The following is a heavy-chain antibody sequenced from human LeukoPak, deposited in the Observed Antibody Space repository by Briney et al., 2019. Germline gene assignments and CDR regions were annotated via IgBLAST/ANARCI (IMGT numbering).Heavy chain of an antibody. D-gene: IGHD2-8*01. J-gene: IGHJ5*02. CDR2: IIPIFGTA. CDR3: ARSYCTNGVCYANWFDP. CDR1: GGTFSSYA. Sequence: ASVTVSCKASGGTFSSYAISWVRQAPGQGLEWMGGIIPIFGTANYAQKFQGRVTITTDESTSTAYMELSSLRSEDTAVYYCARSYCTNGVCYANWFDPWGQGTLVTVSS. V-gene: IGHV1-69*05.